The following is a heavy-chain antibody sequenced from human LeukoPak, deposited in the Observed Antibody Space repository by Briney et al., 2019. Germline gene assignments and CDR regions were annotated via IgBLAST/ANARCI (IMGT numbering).Heavy chain of an antibody. Sequence: GGSLRLSCAAFGFTFGDYAMHWVRQAPGKGLDWLTVISSDGSNKYYADSVKGRFTIFRDSSKTTLFLQMNSLRPEDTALYFCARDSSIFDVRAFDIWGRGTMVTVSS. CDR2: ISSDGSNK. D-gene: IGHD3-9*01. CDR3: ARDSSIFDVRAFDI. J-gene: IGHJ3*02. CDR1: GFTFGDYA. V-gene: IGHV3-30-3*01.